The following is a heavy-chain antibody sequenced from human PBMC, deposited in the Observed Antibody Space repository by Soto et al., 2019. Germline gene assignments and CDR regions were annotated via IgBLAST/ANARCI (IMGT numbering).Heavy chain of an antibody. V-gene: IGHV3-15*07. CDR3: TTDLLNSRDWSFDY. D-gene: IGHD6-19*01. J-gene: IGHJ4*02. CDR2: ITSKADGGTT. CDR1: GFTFTNAW. Sequence: EVQLVESGGGLVKPGGSLRLSCAASGFTFTNAWMNWVRQAPGEGLEWVGHITSKADGGTTDYAAPVKGRFTISRYDSKNTLYLQMNSLKAADAAVYYCTTDLLNSRDWSFDYWGQGTLVSVSS.